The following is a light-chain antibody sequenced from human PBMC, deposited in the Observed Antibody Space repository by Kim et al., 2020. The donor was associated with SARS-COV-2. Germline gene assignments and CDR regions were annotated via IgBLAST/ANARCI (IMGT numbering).Light chain of an antibody. CDR2: QDS. CDR3: QAWDRSTVV. J-gene: IGLJ2*01. V-gene: IGLV3-1*01. Sequence: SYELTQPPSVSVSPGQTASITCSGDKMGDKYACWYQQKPGHSPVVVIYQDSERPSGIPERFSGSNSGNTATLTISGTQAMDEADYYCQAWDRSTVVFGGGTKVTVL. CDR1: KMGDKY.